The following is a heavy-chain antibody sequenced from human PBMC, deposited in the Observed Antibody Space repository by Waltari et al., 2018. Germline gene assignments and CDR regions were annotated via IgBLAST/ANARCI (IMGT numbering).Heavy chain of an antibody. J-gene: IGHJ4*02. V-gene: IGHV3-30*02. CDR3: AKGQGGRRWYFDY. CDR2: IRYDGSNK. CDR1: GLTFSSYG. Sequence: QVQLVESGGGVVQPGGSLRLSCAASGLTFSSYGMHWVRQAPGKGLEWVAFIRYDGSNKYYADSVKGRFTISRDNSKNTLYLQMNSLRVEDTAIYYCAKGQGGRRWYFDYWGQGSQVTVSS. D-gene: IGHD3-16*01.